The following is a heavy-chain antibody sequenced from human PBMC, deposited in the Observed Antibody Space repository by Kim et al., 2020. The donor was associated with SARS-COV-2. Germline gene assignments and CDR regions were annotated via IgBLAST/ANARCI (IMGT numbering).Heavy chain of an antibody. CDR2: ISAYNGNT. D-gene: IGHD6-13*01. CDR3: ARDLPEEPYSSSWKPLDYGEPFFDY. J-gene: IGHJ4*02. Sequence: ASVKVSCKASGYTFTSYGISWVRQAPGQGLEWMGWISAYNGNTNYAQKLQGRVTMTTDTSTSTAYMELRSLRSDDTAVYYCARDLPEEPYSSSWKPLDYGEPFFDYWGQGTLVTVSS. CDR1: GYTFTSYG. V-gene: IGHV1-18*01.